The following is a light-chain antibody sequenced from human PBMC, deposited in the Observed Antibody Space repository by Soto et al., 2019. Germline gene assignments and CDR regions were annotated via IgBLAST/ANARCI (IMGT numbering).Light chain of an antibody. CDR3: QQYGSSPRYT. V-gene: IGKV3-20*01. Sequence: EIVLTQSPGTLSFSPGERATLSCRASQSVSTSYLAWYQQKPVQAPRLLIYGASIWATGIPDRCSGSGSGTAFTLTISRLEPDDFAVDYCQQYGSSPRYTFGQGPKLESK. CDR2: GAS. J-gene: IGKJ2*01. CDR1: QSVSTSY.